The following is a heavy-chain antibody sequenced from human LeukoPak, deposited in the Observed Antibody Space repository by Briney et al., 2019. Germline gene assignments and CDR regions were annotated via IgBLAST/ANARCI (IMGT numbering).Heavy chain of an antibody. CDR3: AREPFWSGYYSNLHFDY. J-gene: IGHJ4*02. Sequence: GGSLRLSCVASGFSLSSYSMNWVRQAPGKGLEWISFIHVSGGIIFYAESVKGRFTISRDNAKNSLYLQMNSLRAEDTAVYYCAREPFWSGYYSNLHFDYWGQGTLVTVSS. CDR1: GFSLSSYS. CDR2: IHVSGGII. V-gene: IGHV3-48*04. D-gene: IGHD3-3*01.